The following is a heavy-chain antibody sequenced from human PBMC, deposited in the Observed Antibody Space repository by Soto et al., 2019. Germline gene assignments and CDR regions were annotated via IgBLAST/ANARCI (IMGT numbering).Heavy chain of an antibody. J-gene: IGHJ6*02. D-gene: IGHD3-16*02. CDR2: IDPSDSYT. Sequence: GESLKISCKGSGYSFTSYWISWVRQMPGKGLEWMGRIDPSDSYTNYSPSFQGHATISADKSISTAYLQWSSLKASDTAMYYCASVKRGGMDVWGQGTTVTVSS. CDR1: GYSFTSYW. V-gene: IGHV5-10-1*01. CDR3: ASVKRGGMDV.